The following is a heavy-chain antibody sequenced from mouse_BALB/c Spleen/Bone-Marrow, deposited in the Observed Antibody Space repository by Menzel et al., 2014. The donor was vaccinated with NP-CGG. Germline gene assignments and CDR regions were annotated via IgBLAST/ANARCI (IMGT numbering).Heavy chain of an antibody. CDR2: IWADGST. CDR3: ARDYDYVSWFAY. V-gene: IGHV2-9*02. D-gene: IGHD2-4*01. J-gene: IGHJ3*01. Sequence: VKLMESGPGLVAPSQSLSITCTVSGFSLTSYGVHWVHQPPGKGLEWLGVIWADGSTNYNSALMSRLSISKDNSKSQVFLKMNSLQTDDTAMYYCARDYDYVSWFAYWGQGTLVTVSA. CDR1: GFSLTSYG.